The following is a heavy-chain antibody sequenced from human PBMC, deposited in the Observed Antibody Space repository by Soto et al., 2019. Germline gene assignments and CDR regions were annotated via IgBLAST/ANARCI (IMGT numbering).Heavy chain of an antibody. CDR3: ANRMVRGVIPYYGMDV. J-gene: IGHJ6*02. CDR1: GFTFSSYA. D-gene: IGHD3-10*01. Sequence: QVQLVESGGGVVQPGRSLRLSCAASGFTFSSYAMHWVRQAPGQGLEWVAVISYDGSNKYYADSVKGRFTISRDNSKNTLYLQMNSLRAEDTAVYYCANRMVRGVIPYYGMDVWGQGTTVTVSS. CDR2: ISYDGSNK. V-gene: IGHV3-30-3*01.